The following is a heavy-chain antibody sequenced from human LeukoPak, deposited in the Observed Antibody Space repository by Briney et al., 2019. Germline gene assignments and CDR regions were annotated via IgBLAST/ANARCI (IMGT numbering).Heavy chain of an antibody. Sequence: GGSLRLSCAASGFTFSSYWMHWVRQAPGKGLVWVSRIKSDGKTNYADSVKGRFTISRDNAKNTVSPQMNSLRAEDTGVYYCARAPSEIGGYYPEYFRHWGQGTLVTVSS. CDR2: IKSDGKT. D-gene: IGHD3-22*01. CDR1: GFTFSSYW. J-gene: IGHJ1*01. V-gene: IGHV3-74*01. CDR3: ARAPSEIGGYYPEYFRH.